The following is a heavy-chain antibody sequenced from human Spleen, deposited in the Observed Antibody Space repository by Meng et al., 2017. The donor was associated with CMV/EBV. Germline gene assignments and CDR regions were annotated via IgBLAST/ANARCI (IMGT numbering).Heavy chain of an antibody. V-gene: IGHV3-23*01. CDR1: GFSFSSYD. J-gene: IGHJ4*02. CDR3: AKYSAVGERLYYFDY. Sequence: GESLKISCAASGFSFSSYDMSWVRQAPGKGLEWVSASSGSGTSTYYADSVKGRFTISRDNAKNTLYLQMNSLSAEDTAVYYCAKYSAVGERLYYFDYWGQGTLVTVSS. D-gene: IGHD2-21*01. CDR2: SSGSGTST.